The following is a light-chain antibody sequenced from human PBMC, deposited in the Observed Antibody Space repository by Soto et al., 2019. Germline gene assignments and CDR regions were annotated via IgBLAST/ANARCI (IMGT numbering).Light chain of an antibody. Sequence: QSVLTQPASVSGSPGQSITISCTGTSSDVGGYIYVSWYQQHPGKAPKLMIHDVTSRPSGVSYRFSGSKSGNTASLTISGLQAEDEADYYCSSYTTSSSYVFGTGTKVIVL. V-gene: IGLV2-14*01. CDR2: DVT. CDR1: SSDVGGYIY. J-gene: IGLJ1*01. CDR3: SSYTTSSSYV.